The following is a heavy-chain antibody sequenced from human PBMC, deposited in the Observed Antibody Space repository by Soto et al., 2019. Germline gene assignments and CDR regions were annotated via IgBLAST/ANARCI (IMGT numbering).Heavy chain of an antibody. J-gene: IGHJ4*02. Sequence: ASVKVSCKASGGTFSSYAISWVRQAPGQGLEWMGGIIPIFGTANYAQKFQGRVTITADESTSTAYMELSSLRSEDTAVYYCARVFGAAAGIDYWGQRTLVTVSS. D-gene: IGHD6-13*01. CDR2: IIPIFGTA. CDR3: ARVFGAAAGIDY. V-gene: IGHV1-69*13. CDR1: GGTFSSYA.